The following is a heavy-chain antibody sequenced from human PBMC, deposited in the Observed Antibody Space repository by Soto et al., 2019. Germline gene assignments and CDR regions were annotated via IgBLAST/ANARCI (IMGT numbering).Heavy chain of an antibody. CDR3: ARAGFCSTASCSDAFDI. D-gene: IGHD2-2*01. V-gene: IGHV1-3*01. J-gene: IGHJ3*02. Sequence: ASVKVSCKASGYTFTNYAMHWVRQAPGQRPEWMGWINAGNGNTKFSQRFQGRVTITRDTSANIAYMELSSLTSEDTAVYYCARAGFCSTASCSDAFDIWGQGTMVTVSS. CDR1: GYTFTNYA. CDR2: INAGNGNT.